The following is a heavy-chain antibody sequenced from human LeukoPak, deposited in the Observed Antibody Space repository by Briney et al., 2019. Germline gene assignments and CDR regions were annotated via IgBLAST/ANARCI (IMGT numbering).Heavy chain of an antibody. J-gene: IGHJ6*03. CDR3: ARVGSDLMDV. CDR2: ISSSSSTI. V-gene: IGHV3-48*01. CDR1: GFTFSSYS. D-gene: IGHD3-16*01. Sequence: GGSLRLSCAASGFTFSSYSMNWVRQAPGKGLEWVSYISSSSSTIYYADSVKGRFTISRDNAKNSLYLQMSSLRAEDTAVYYCARVGSDLMDVWGKGTTVTVSS.